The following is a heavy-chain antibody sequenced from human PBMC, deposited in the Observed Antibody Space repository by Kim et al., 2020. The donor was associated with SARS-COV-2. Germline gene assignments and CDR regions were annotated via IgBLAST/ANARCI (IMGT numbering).Heavy chain of an antibody. CDR1: GGSISSSSYY. J-gene: IGHJ5*02. D-gene: IGHD2-21*02. CDR3: ARDHPIVVVTAPAWFDP. Sequence: SETLSLTCTVSGGSISSSSYYWGWIRQPPGKGLEWIGSIYYSGSTYYNPSLKSRVTISVDTSKNQFSLKLSSVTAADTAVYYCARDHPIVVVTAPAWFDPWGQGTLVTVSS. V-gene: IGHV4-39*07. CDR2: IYYSGST.